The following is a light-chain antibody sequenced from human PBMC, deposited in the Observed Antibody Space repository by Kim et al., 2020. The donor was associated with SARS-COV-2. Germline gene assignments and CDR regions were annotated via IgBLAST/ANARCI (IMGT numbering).Light chain of an antibody. CDR3: LQALQTLHT. CDR1: QSLLLSNGYNY. CDR2: LGS. V-gene: IGKV2-28*01. Sequence: DIVMTQSPLSLPVTPGEPASISCRSSQSLLLSNGYNYLDWYLQKPGQSPQLLIYLGSNRASGVPDRFSGSGSGTDFTLKISRVEAEDVGVYYCLQALQTLHTFGQGTKLEI. J-gene: IGKJ2*01.